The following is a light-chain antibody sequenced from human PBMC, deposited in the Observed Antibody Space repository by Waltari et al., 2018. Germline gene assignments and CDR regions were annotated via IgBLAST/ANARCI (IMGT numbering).Light chain of an antibody. CDR2: EVN. J-gene: IGLJ3*02. Sequence: QSALTQPPSASGSPGQSVPISCTGTTSAVGGYDYVSWYQQHPGKAPKLMIYEVNKRPSGVPDRFSGSKSGNTASLTVSGLQAEDEADYYCSSYAGSTLMFGGGTKLTVL. V-gene: IGLV2-8*01. CDR3: SSYAGSTLM. CDR1: TSAVGGYDY.